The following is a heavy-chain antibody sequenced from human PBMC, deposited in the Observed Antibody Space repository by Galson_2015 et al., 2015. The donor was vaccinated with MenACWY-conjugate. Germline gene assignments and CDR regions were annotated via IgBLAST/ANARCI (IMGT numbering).Heavy chain of an antibody. CDR2: IKCRTDGGTT. Sequence: SLRLSCATSGLTFSNVWMSWVRQAPGKGLEWVARIKCRTDGGTTDYATPMKGRFTILRDDSTNTLYLQMNSLKIEDTAMYFCTIDRDVGGSRWWFDPWVQGTLVTVSS. D-gene: IGHD2-15*01. V-gene: IGHV3-15*01. CDR1: GLTFSNVW. J-gene: IGHJ5*02. CDR3: TIDRDVGGSRWWFDP.